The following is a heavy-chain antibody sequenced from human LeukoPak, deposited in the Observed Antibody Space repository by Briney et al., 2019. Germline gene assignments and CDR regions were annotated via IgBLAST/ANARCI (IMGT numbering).Heavy chain of an antibody. J-gene: IGHJ4*02. CDR3: ARGQHYYGSADY. CDR2: INHSGST. Sequence: MASETLSLTCAVYGGSFSGYYWSWIRQPPGKGLEWIGEINHSGSTNYNPSLKSRVTTSVDTSKNQFSLKLSSVTAADTAVYYCARGQHYYGSADYWGQGTLVTVSS. D-gene: IGHD3-10*01. V-gene: IGHV4-34*01. CDR1: GGSFSGYY.